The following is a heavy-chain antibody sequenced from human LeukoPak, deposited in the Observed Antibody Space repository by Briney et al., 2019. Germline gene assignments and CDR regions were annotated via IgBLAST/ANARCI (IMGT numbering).Heavy chain of an antibody. D-gene: IGHD6-13*01. CDR2: IYHSGST. CDR3: AVKSRIAAAGDY. Sequence: SQTLSLTCAVSGGSISSGGYSWSWIRQPPGKGLEWIGYIYHSGSTYYNPSLKSRVTISVDRSKNQFSLKLSSVTAADTAVYYCAVKSRIAAAGDYWGQGTLVTVSS. CDR1: GGSISSGGYS. J-gene: IGHJ4*02. V-gene: IGHV4-30-2*01.